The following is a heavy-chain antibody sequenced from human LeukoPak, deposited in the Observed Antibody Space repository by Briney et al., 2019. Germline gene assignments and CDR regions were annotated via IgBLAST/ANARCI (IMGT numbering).Heavy chain of an antibody. J-gene: IGHJ5*02. CDR3: ARDGWSLGP. CDR1: GYTFASYG. Sequence: GASVKVSCKASGYTFASYGVTWVRQAPGQGPEWMAWISVYSGNTEYAQKFQDRVTLTADTSTSTVYMELRSLRSDDTAVYYCARDGWSLGPWGQGTLVPSPQ. V-gene: IGHV1-18*01. D-gene: IGHD2-8*01. CDR2: ISVYSGNT.